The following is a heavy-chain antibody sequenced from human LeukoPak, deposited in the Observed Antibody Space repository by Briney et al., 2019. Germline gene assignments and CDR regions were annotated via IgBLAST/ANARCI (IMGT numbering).Heavy chain of an antibody. J-gene: IGHJ4*02. CDR2: IYYSGST. Sequence: PSETLSLTCTVSGGSISSSSYYWGWIRQPPGKGLEWIGSIYYSGSTYYNPSLKSRVTISVDTSKNQFSLKLSSVTAADTAVYYCASHAADTAMDPVDYWGQGTLVTVSP. D-gene: IGHD5-18*01. CDR3: ASHAADTAMDPVDY. V-gene: IGHV4-39*01. CDR1: GGSISSSSYY.